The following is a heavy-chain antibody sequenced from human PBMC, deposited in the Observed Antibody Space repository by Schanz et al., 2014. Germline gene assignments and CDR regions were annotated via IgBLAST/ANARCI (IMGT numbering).Heavy chain of an antibody. CDR3: TTGGRRGYSHYFYGMDV. Sequence: EVQLVESEGGLVQPGGSLRLSCEGSGFSFSDYWMSWVRQAPGKGLEWVGRFKTKTDGGTTDYAAPVKGRFTISRDDSTNTLYLQMNSLKTEDTAVYYCTTGGRRGYSHYFYGMDVWGQGTTVTVSS. D-gene: IGHD5-18*01. CDR1: GFSFSDYW. J-gene: IGHJ6*02. CDR2: FKTKTDGGTT. V-gene: IGHV3-15*01.